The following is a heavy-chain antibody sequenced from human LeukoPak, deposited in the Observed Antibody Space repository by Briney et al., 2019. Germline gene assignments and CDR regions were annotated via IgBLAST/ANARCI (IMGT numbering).Heavy chain of an antibody. CDR2: IYHSGST. CDR3: ARGYVGSFDY. V-gene: IGHV4-38-2*02. Sequence: SETLSLTCTVSGYSISSGYYWGWIRQPPGKGLEWIGSIYHSGSTYYNPSLKSRVTISVDTSKNQFSLKLSSVTAADTAVYYCARGYVGSFDYWGQGTLVTVSS. CDR1: GYSISSGYY. D-gene: IGHD3-16*01. J-gene: IGHJ4*02.